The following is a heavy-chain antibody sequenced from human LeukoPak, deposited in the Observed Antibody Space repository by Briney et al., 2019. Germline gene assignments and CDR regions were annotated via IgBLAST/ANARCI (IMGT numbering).Heavy chain of an antibody. CDR2: ISGTIVGT. CDR1: GFTFSSYA. V-gene: IGHV3-23*01. J-gene: IGHJ4*02. D-gene: IGHD3-22*01. Sequence: GGSLRLSCAASGFTFSSYAVSWVRQAPGKGLEWVSVISGTIVGTYYADSVKGRFTISRDNSKNTLYLQMHSLRAEDTAVYYCAKGAMGGYSDYFDYWGQGTLVTVSS. CDR3: AKGAMGGYSDYFDY.